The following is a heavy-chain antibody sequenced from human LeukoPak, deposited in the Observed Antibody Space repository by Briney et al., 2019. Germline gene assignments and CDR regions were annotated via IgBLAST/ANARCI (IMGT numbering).Heavy chain of an antibody. V-gene: IGHV3-20*04. Sequence: GGSLRLSCAASGFTFDDYGMSWVRQAPAKGREWVSGINWNGGSTGYADSVKGRFTISRDNAKNSLYLQMNSLRAEDTALYYCARARSSSSPRGYFDYWGQGTLVTVSS. CDR2: INWNGGST. J-gene: IGHJ4*02. D-gene: IGHD6-6*01. CDR1: GFTFDDYG. CDR3: ARARSSSSPRGYFDY.